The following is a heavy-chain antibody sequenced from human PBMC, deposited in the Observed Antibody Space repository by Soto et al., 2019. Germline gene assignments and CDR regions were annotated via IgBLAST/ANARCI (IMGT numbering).Heavy chain of an antibody. D-gene: IGHD1-7*01. CDR1: GYTFTTSG. CDR2: VSGYNGNT. Sequence: QVQLVQSGGEVKKPGASVKVSCKASGYTFTTSGVSWVRQAPGQGLEWMGWVSGYNGNTKYEEKFPDRFTMTTDTSTSTAYLELRSLTTDDTAVYYWARAGELPYYDYGMDVWGQGTTVIVSS. CDR3: ARAGELPYYDYGMDV. V-gene: IGHV1-18*01. J-gene: IGHJ6*02.